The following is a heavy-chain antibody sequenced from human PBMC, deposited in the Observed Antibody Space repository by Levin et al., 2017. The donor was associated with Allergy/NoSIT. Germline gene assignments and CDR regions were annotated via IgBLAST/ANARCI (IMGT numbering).Heavy chain of an antibody. CDR2: IKPSGGST. J-gene: IGHJ4*02. Sequence: EASVKVSCKASGYTFTRYYIHWVRQAPGQGLEWMGIIKPSGGSTIYAQKFQGRVTMIRDASTSTVYMDLSSLRSEDTAVYYCARVEGSAAMLTDWGQGTLVTVSS. V-gene: IGHV1-46*01. D-gene: IGHD5-18*01. CDR1: GYTFTRYY. CDR3: ARVEGSAAMLTD.